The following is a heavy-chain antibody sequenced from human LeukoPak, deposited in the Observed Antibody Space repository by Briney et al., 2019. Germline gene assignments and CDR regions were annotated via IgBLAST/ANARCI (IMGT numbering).Heavy chain of an antibody. Sequence: PGRSLRLSCAASGFTFSSYAMHWVRQAPGKGLEWVAVISYDGSNKYYADSVKGRFTISRDNSKNTLYLQMNSLRAEDTAVYYCASLCRRSSTSCRNWFDPWGQGTLVTVSS. J-gene: IGHJ5*02. D-gene: IGHD2-2*01. CDR1: GFTFSSYA. CDR2: ISYDGSNK. V-gene: IGHV3-30*01. CDR3: ASLCRRSSTSCRNWFDP.